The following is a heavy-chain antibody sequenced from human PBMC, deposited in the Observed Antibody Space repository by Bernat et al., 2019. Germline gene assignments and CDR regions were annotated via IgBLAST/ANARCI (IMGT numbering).Heavy chain of an antibody. V-gene: IGHV3-7*03. Sequence: EVHLVESGGGLVQPGGSLRLSCAASGFTFSTSWMAWVRQAPGKGLEWVANINIDGTQIYYVDSVRGRFTMSRDNAKNSLYLQMSSLRAEDTAVYYCAKGGGGSTLWFGEFYFDYWGQGTLVTVSS. J-gene: IGHJ4*02. CDR3: AKGGGGSTLWFGEFYFDY. CDR2: INIDGTQI. D-gene: IGHD3-10*01. CDR1: GFTFSTSW.